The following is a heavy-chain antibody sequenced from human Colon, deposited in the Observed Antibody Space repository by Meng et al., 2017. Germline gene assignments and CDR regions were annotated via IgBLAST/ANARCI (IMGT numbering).Heavy chain of an antibody. CDR2: MWHDGVSH. V-gene: IGHV3-33*01. CDR3: ARGSRSLGPPADY. J-gene: IGHJ4*02. Sequence: GESLKISCAASGFSFSSYGMHWVRQAPGKGLEWVGVMWHDGVSHFSADSVTGRFTISRDDSNNVVYLQMNNLRAEDTAVYYCARGSRSLGPPADYWGQGSLVTVSS. CDR1: GFSFSSYG.